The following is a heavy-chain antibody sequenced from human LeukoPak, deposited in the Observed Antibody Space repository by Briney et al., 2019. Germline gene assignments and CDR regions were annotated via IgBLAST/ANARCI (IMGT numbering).Heavy chain of an antibody. CDR3: AKAVGRTYSSSWYEGKFFDY. J-gene: IGHJ4*02. CDR2: ISWNSGSI. D-gene: IGHD6-13*01. CDR1: GFTFDDYA. V-gene: IGHV3-9*01. Sequence: GGSLRLSCAASGFTFDDYAMHWVRQAPGKGLEWVSGISWNSGSIGYADSVKGRFTVSRDNAKNSLYLQMNSLRAEDTALYYCAKAVGRTYSSSWYEGKFFDYWGQGILVTVSS.